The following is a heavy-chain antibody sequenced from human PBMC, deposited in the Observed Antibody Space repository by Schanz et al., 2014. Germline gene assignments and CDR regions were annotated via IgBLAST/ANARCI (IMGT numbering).Heavy chain of an antibody. CDR3: ASSGAGYSSSWDFDY. J-gene: IGHJ4*02. D-gene: IGHD6-13*01. V-gene: IGHV1-69*09. CDR2: IIPILGIA. CDR1: GGTFSTYT. Sequence: QGQLVQSGAEVKKPGSSVKVSCKASGGTFSTYTISWVRQAPGQGLEWMGRIIPILGIANYAQKFQGRVTITADKSSFTASMDVSSRRSEDTAVYNCASSGAGYSSSWDFDYWGQGTLVTVSS.